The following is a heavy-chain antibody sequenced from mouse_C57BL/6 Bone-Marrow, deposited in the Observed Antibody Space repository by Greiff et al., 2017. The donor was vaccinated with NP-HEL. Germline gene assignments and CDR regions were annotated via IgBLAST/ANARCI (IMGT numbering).Heavy chain of an antibody. J-gene: IGHJ3*01. CDR3: AGCNWAGFAY. CDR2: IYPRSGNT. D-gene: IGHD4-1*01. V-gene: IGHV1-81*01. Sequence: QVHVKQSGAELARPGASVKLSCKASGYTFTSYGISWVKQRTGQGLEWIGEIYPRSGNTYYNEKFKGKATLTADKSSSTAYMELRSLTSEDSAVYFWAGCNWAGFAYWGQGTLVTVSA. CDR1: GYTFTSYG.